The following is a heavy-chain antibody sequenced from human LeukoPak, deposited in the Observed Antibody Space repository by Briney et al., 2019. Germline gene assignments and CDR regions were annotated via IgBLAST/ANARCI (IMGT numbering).Heavy chain of an antibody. V-gene: IGHV3-48*01. Sequence: GGSLRLSCAASGFTFSDYSMNWVRQAPGRGLEWVSFISSRSRNIYYADSVKGRFTISRDSAKNSLYLQMNSLRAEDTAVYYCARSGYTYESTFDYWGQGTLVTVSS. D-gene: IGHD5-18*01. CDR1: GFTFSDYS. CDR3: ARSGYTYESTFDY. CDR2: ISSRSRNI. J-gene: IGHJ4*02.